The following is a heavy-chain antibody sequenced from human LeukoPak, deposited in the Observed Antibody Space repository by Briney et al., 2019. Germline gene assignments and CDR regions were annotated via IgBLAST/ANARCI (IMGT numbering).Heavy chain of an antibody. CDR3: AGQGIAARGRTGYYYYYMDV. V-gene: IGHV4-61*02. CDR1: GGSISSGSYY. CDR2: IYTSGST. Sequence: PSETLSLTCTVSGGSISSGSYYWSWIRQPAGKGLEWIGRIYTSGSTNYNPSLKSRVTISVDTSKNQFSLKLSSVTAADTAVYYCAGQGIAARGRTGYYYYYMDVWGKGTTVTVSS. J-gene: IGHJ6*03. D-gene: IGHD6-6*01.